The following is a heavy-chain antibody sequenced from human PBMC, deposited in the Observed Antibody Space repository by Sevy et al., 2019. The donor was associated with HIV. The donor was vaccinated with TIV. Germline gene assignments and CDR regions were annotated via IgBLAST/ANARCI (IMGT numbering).Heavy chain of an antibody. V-gene: IGHV3-49*04. Sequence: GGSLRLSCTASGFTFSDYAMSWVRQAPGKGLEWVGFIKTKTYGGTTEYAASVKGRFIISRDDSKNIAYLQMNSLKTEDTAVYYCTRDLYGSGCFYFDYWGLGTLVTVSS. CDR3: TRDLYGSGCFYFDY. J-gene: IGHJ4*02. D-gene: IGHD6-19*01. CDR1: GFTFSDYA. CDR2: IKTKTYGGTT.